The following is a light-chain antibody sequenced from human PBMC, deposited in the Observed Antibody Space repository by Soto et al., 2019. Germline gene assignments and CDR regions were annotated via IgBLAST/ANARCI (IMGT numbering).Light chain of an antibody. CDR1: QSIRNY. Sequence: DIQMTQSPSSLSASVGDRVAITCRARQSIRNYLNWYQQKPGKAPKLLMYAASSLQSGVPSRFGGSGSGTDFTLTISSLQPEDFATYYCQQSYSTLRTFGQGTKVEIK. J-gene: IGKJ1*01. CDR3: QQSYSTLRT. V-gene: IGKV1-39*01. CDR2: AAS.